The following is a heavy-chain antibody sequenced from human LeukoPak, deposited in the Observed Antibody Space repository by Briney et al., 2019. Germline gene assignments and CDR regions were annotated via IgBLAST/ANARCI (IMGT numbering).Heavy chain of an antibody. CDR1: GFTFSNYV. D-gene: IGHD1-26*01. Sequence: PGGSLRLSCAASGFTFSNYVMHWVRQAPGKGLEWVAVVSYDGSSPYHADSVRGRLSISSDHSKNTVYLQMDSLGVEDTAVYYCARERVGTAETFDNWGQGTLVTVSS. J-gene: IGHJ4*02. CDR3: ARERVGTAETFDN. V-gene: IGHV3-30-3*01. CDR2: VSYDGSSP.